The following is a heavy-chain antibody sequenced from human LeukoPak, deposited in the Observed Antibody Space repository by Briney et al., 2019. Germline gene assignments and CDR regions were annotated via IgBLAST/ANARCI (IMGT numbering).Heavy chain of an antibody. CDR3: ARGHGSTRYWYFDL. CDR2: IYYSGSA. D-gene: IGHD2-2*01. V-gene: IGHV4-39*07. CDR1: GGSISSVSYY. J-gene: IGHJ2*01. Sequence: SETLSLTCNVSGGSISSVSYYWGWIRQPPGKGLEWIGSIYYSGSAYYNPSLKSRVTISVDTSKNQFFLKLSSVTAADTAVYYCARGHGSTRYWYFDLWGRGTLVTVSS.